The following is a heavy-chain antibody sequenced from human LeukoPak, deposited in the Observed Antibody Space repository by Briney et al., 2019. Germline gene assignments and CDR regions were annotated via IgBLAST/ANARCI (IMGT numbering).Heavy chain of an antibody. Sequence: SQTLSLTCAISGDSVSSNSAAWNWIRQSPSRGLEWLGRTYYRSKWYNDYAVSVKSRITINPDTSKNQFSLQLNSVTPEDTAVYCRRIEVGYCSSTSCYNYYYYMDVWGKGTTVTVSS. J-gene: IGHJ6*03. CDR3: RIEVGYCSSTSCYNYYYYMDV. V-gene: IGHV6-1*01. D-gene: IGHD2-2*03. CDR2: TYYRSKWYN. CDR1: GDSVSSNSAA.